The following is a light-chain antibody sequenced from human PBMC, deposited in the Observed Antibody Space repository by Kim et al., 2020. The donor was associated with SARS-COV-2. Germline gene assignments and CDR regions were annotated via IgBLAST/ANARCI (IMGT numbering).Light chain of an antibody. CDR2: GAS. CDR3: QQYINYYT. V-gene: IGKV1-5*01. Sequence: LSASVRDRVTITCRASQSVSSSLGWYQQKPGKAPPLLIYGASRLESGVPSRFSGSGSGTEFTLTISNLQPDDFATYYCQQYINYYTFGQGTKLEI. CDR1: QSVSSS. J-gene: IGKJ2*01.